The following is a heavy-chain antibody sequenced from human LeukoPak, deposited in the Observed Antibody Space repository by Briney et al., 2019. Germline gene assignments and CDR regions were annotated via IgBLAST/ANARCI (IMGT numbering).Heavy chain of an antibody. Sequence: SVKVSCKASGGTFISYTISWVRQAPGHGLEWMGRIIPILGIANYAQKFQGRVTITADKSTRTAYMELSSLRSEDTAVYYCARDLGAAADYYYYYGMDVWGQGTTATVSS. V-gene: IGHV1-69*04. CDR3: ARDLGAAADYYYYYGMDV. CDR2: IIPILGIA. D-gene: IGHD6-13*01. J-gene: IGHJ6*02. CDR1: GGTFISYT.